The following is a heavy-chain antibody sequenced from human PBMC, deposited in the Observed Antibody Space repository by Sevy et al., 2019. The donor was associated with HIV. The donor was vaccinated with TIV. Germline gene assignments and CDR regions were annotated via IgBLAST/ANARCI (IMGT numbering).Heavy chain of an antibody. V-gene: IGHV3-53*01. CDR2: IYAGGTV. J-gene: IGHJ4*02. CDR3: ASEYCSRGSCFFDY. CDR1: GFDIRSNY. D-gene: IGHD2-15*01. Sequence: GGSLRLSCVVSGFDIRSNYMSWVRQAPGKGLEWVSHIYAGGTVYYADSVKGRFTFSRDDSKNTVSLQMRSLRVEDSAVYYCASEYCSRGSCFFDYWGQGIQVTVSS.